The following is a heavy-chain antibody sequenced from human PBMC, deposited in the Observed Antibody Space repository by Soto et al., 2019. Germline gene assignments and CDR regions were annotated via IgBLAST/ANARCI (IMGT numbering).Heavy chain of an antibody. CDR1: GFTVSSNY. CDR2: IYSGGST. Sequence: GGSLRLSCAASGFTVSSNYMSWVRQAPGKGLEWVSVIYSGGSTYYADSVKGRFTISRHNSKNTLYLQMNSLRAEDTAVYSCARAPAGRYYGSGSYLPSPYYYYYMDVWGKGTTVTVSS. J-gene: IGHJ6*03. CDR3: ARAPAGRYYGSGSYLPSPYYYYYMDV. V-gene: IGHV3-53*04. D-gene: IGHD3-10*01.